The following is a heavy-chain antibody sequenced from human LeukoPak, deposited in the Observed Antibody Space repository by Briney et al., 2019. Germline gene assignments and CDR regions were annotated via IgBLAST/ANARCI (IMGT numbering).Heavy chain of an antibody. Sequence: PGGSLRLSCEASGFTFSNYWMHWVRQTPGKGLVWVSRIYTDGSTTNYADSVKGRFTISRDNAKSTLYLQMNSLRDEDTAVYYCARGLTPDFDYWGQGTLVTVSS. CDR2: IYTDGSTT. CDR1: GFTFSNYW. V-gene: IGHV3-74*01. CDR3: ARGLTPDFDY. D-gene: IGHD2-15*01. J-gene: IGHJ4*02.